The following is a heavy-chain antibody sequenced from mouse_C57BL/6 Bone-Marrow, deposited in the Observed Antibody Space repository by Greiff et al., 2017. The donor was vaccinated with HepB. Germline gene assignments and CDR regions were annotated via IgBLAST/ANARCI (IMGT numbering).Heavy chain of an antibody. CDR2: IDPSDSYT. J-gene: IGHJ4*01. V-gene: IGHV1-59*01. CDR3: ARRGSPYYYAMDY. CDR1: GYTFTSYW. Sequence: VQLQQPGAELVRPGTSVKLSCKASGYTFTSYWMHWVKQRPGQGLEWIGVIDPSDSYTNYNQKFKGKATLTVDTSSSTAYMQLSSLTSEDSAVYYCARRGSPYYYAMDYWGQGTSVTVSS.